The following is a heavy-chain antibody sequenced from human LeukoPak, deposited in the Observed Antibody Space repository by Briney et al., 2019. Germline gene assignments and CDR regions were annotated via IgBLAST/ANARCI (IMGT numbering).Heavy chain of an antibody. J-gene: IGHJ5*02. CDR3: ARNTFSSPWFDP. CDR1: GGSIKNPTSY. CDR2: VYHIGTT. Sequence: SETLSLTCTVSGGSIKNPTSYWSWIRQAPGKGLEWIGNVYHIGTTTYNSSLKGRVTISVDTSKNHFSLEMASVTPEDTALYYCARNTFSSPWFDPWGQGTLVIVSS. D-gene: IGHD6-6*01. V-gene: IGHV4-61*03.